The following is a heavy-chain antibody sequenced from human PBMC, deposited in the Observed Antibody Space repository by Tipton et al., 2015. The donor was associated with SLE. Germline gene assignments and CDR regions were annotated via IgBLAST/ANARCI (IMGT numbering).Heavy chain of an antibody. CDR2: IYYSGST. Sequence: LRLSCAASGFTFSSYSMNWVRQAPGKGLEWIGYIYYSGSTNYNPSLKSRVTISVDTSKNQFSLKLSSVTAADTAVYYCARGDTMIVVGYFDIWGQGTMVTVSS. CDR3: ARGDTMIVVGYFDI. CDR1: GFTFSSYS. D-gene: IGHD3-22*01. J-gene: IGHJ3*02. V-gene: IGHV4-59*12.